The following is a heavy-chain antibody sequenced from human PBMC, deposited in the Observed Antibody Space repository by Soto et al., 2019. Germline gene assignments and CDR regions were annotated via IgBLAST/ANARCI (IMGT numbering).Heavy chain of an antibody. CDR3: ARRPPGGDYVTYGYFHH. V-gene: IGHV4-39*01. D-gene: IGHD4-17*01. CDR1: GGSISSSSYY. CDR2: IYYSGST. Sequence: SETLSLTCTVSGGSISSSSYYWGWIRQPPGKGLEWIGSIYYSGSTYYNPSLKSRVTISVDTSKNQFSLKLSSVTAADTAVYYCARRPPGGDYVTYGYFHHWGQDTLVTVSS. J-gene: IGHJ1*01.